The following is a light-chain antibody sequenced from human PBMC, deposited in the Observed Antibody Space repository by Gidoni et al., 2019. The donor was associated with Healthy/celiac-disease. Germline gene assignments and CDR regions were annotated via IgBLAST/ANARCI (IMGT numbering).Light chain of an antibody. CDR1: QSISSY. Sequence: IQMSQSPSSLSASVGDRVTITCRASQSISSYLNWYQQKPGKAPKLLIYAASSLQSGVPERFSGSGSGTDFTLTISSLQPEDFAAYYCQQSGSTLPYTFGQXTKLEIK. CDR3: QQSGSTLPYT. J-gene: IGKJ2*01. CDR2: AAS. V-gene: IGKV1-39*01.